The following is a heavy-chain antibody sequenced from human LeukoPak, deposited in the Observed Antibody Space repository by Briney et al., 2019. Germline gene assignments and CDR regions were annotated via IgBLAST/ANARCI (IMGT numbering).Heavy chain of an antibody. CDR1: GFTFSSYD. J-gene: IGHJ3*02. Sequence: GGSLRLSCAASGFTFSSYDMHWVRQATGKGLEWVSGIGTSGDTYYQASVKGRFTNSRENAKNSLYLQMNSLRAGDTAVYYCARSRLTPGGAFDIWGQGTMVTVSS. CDR2: IGTSGDT. CDR3: ARSRLTPGGAFDI. D-gene: IGHD2-2*01. V-gene: IGHV3-13*01.